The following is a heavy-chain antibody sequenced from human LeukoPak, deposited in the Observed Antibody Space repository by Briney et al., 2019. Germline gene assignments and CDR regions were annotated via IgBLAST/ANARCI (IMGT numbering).Heavy chain of an antibody. CDR3: ARAPSGVVARSPDY. CDR2: ISYDGSNK. D-gene: IGHD5-12*01. J-gene: IGHJ4*02. Sequence: PGRSLRLSCAASGFTFSSYAMHWVRQAPGKGLEWVAVISYDGSNKYYADSVKGRFIISRDNSKNTLYLQMNSLRAEDTAVYYCARAPSGVVARSPDYWGQGTLVTVSS. V-gene: IGHV3-30-3*01. CDR1: GFTFSSYA.